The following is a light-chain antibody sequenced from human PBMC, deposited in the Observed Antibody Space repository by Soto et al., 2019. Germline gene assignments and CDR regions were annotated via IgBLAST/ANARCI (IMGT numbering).Light chain of an antibody. CDR2: EVS. J-gene: IGLJ1*01. CDR1: SSDFGDYDY. CDR3: SSYTGSSTLV. Sequence: QSALTQPASVSGSPGQSITISCTGTSSDFGDYDYVSWYLQHPGKVPKLMIYEVSNRPSGVSNRFSGSKSGNTASLTISGLQAEDEAEYYCSSYTGSSTLVFGTGTKVTVL. V-gene: IGLV2-14*01.